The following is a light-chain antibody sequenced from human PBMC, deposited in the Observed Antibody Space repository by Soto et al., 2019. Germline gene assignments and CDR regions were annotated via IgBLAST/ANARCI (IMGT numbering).Light chain of an antibody. CDR3: CSYAGIYTP. Sequence: QRELTHPLSVSGAAGHSVRIFCTGASSDVGGYDYVSWYQQHPGKAPKLMIYDVSKRPSGVPDRFSGSKSGNTASLTISGLQAEDEADYYCCSYAGIYTPFGGGTKVTVL. V-gene: IGLV2-11*01. CDR1: SSDVGGYDY. J-gene: IGLJ2*01. CDR2: DVS.